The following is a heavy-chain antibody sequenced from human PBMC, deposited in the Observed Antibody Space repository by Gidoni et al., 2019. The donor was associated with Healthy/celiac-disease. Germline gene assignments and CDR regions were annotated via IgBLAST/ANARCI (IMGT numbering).Heavy chain of an antibody. Sequence: EVQLVESGVGLVQPGRSLRLSCAAAGFPFDDYAMHWVRQAPGKGLEWVAGISWNSGSIGYADSVKGRFTISRDNAKNSLYLQMNSLRAEDTALYYCAKPYSSGWYGDWGQGTLVTVSS. D-gene: IGHD6-19*01. CDR3: AKPYSSGWYGD. CDR2: ISWNSGSI. V-gene: IGHV3-9*01. CDR1: GFPFDDYA. J-gene: IGHJ4*02.